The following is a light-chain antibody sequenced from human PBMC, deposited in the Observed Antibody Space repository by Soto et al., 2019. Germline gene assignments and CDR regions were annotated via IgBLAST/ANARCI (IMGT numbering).Light chain of an antibody. J-gene: IGKJ1*01. CDR2: LTS. V-gene: IGKV3D-20*02. CDR3: HQRQSWPRT. CDR1: QSVSSSY. Sequence: EIVLTQSPGTLSLSPGESATLSCRASQSVSSSYLAWYQQKPGQAPRLLIYLTSNRAAGIPARFSGSGSETDFTLTISDVEPEDFAVYYCHQRQSWPRTFGQGTKVDIK.